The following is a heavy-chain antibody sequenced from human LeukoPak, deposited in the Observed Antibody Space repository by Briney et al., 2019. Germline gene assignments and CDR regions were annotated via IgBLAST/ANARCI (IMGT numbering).Heavy chain of an antibody. CDR1: GFTFSSYS. Sequence: GGSLRLSCAASGFTFSSYSMNWVRQAPGKGLEWVSSISSSSSYIYYADSVKGRFTISRDDAKNSLYLQMNSLRAEDTAVYYCARATREHGPLGPLYSSSSADYWGQGTLVTVSS. D-gene: IGHD6-6*01. V-gene: IGHV3-21*01. CDR2: ISSSSSYI. J-gene: IGHJ4*02. CDR3: ARATREHGPLGPLYSSSSADY.